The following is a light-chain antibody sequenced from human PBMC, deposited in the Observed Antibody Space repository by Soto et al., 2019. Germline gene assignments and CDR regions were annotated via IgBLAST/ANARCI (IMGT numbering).Light chain of an antibody. V-gene: IGKV3-15*01. CDR2: GAS. Sequence: EIVMTQSPATLSVSPGERATLSCRASQSVSSNLAWYQQKPGQAPRLLIYGASTRATDIPARFSGSGSGTEFTLTISSLKSEDFAVYYCQQYNNWPPITFCQGTRLEIK. J-gene: IGKJ5*01. CDR1: QSVSSN. CDR3: QQYNNWPPIT.